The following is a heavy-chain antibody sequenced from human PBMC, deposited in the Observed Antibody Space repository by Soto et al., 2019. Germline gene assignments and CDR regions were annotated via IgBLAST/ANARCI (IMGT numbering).Heavy chain of an antibody. J-gene: IGHJ4*02. V-gene: IGHV3-23*01. CDR1: AFTFTTYA. CDR2: ISASGGST. Sequence: EVQLLESGGGLVQPGGSLRLSCAASAFTFTTYAMTWVRQAPGKGLEWVSVISASGGSTYYADSVKGRFTISRDNSKNTLYLQMNSLRAEDTGVYYCAKAGKYCSGISCYLVYGGQGTLVTVSS. D-gene: IGHD2-15*01. CDR3: AKAGKYCSGISCYLVY.